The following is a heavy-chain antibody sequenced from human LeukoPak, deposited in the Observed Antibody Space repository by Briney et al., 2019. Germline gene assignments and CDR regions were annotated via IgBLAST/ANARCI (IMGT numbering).Heavy chain of an antibody. CDR2: ISGSGGST. CDR1: GFTFSSYA. V-gene: IGHV3-23*01. Sequence: PGGSLRLSCAASGFTFSSYAITWVRQAPGKGLEWVSAISGSGGSTYYADSVKGRFTISRGNSKNTLYLQMNSLRAEDTAVYYCAKEFWFGELLVHFDYWGQGTLVTVSS. J-gene: IGHJ4*02. D-gene: IGHD3-10*01. CDR3: AKEFWFGELLVHFDY.